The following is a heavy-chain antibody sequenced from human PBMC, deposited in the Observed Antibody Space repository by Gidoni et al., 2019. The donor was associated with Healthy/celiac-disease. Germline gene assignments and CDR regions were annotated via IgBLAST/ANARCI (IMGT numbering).Heavy chain of an antibody. CDR1: GGTFSRYA. J-gene: IGHJ4*02. D-gene: IGHD1-20*01. CDR2: IIPIVGTA. CDR3: ARARYNWNDEYYFDY. V-gene: IGHV1-69*01. Sequence: QVQLVQSGAEVKKPGSSVKVSCKASGGTFSRYAISWVLQAPGQGLEWMGGIIPIVGTANYAQKFQGRVTITADESTSTAYMELSSLRSEDTAVYYCARARYNWNDEYYFDYWGQGTLVTVSS.